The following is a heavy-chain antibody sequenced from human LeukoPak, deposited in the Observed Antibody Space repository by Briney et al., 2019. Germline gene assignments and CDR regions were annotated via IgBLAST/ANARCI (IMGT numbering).Heavy chain of an antibody. Sequence: SETLSLTCTVSGGSISSYYWSWIRQPPGKGLEWIGYIYYSGSTNYNPSLKSRVTISVDTSKNQFSLKLSSVTAADTAVYYCARAYIAGSSWSDEGWFDPWGQGTLVTVSS. J-gene: IGHJ5*02. CDR2: IYYSGST. CDR1: GGSISSYY. V-gene: IGHV4-59*12. D-gene: IGHD6-13*01. CDR3: ARAYIAGSSWSDEGWFDP.